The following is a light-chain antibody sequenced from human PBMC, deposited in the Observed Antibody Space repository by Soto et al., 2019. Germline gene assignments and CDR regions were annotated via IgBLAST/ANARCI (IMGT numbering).Light chain of an antibody. CDR1: SSDVGGYNY. CDR3: SSYTSSSTLDV. J-gene: IGLJ1*01. V-gene: IGLV2-14*01. Sequence: VLTQPASVSGSPGQSITISCTGTSSDVGGYNYVSWYQQHPGKAPKLMIYDVSNRPSGVSNRFSGSKSGNTASLTISGLQAKDEADYYCSSYTSSSTLDVFGTGTKVTVL. CDR2: DVS.